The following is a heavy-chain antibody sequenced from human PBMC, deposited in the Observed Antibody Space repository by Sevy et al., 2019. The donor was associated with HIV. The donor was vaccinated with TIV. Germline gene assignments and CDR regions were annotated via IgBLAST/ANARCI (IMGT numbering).Heavy chain of an antibody. Sequence: GGSLRLPCAASGFTFSSYAMHWVRQAPGKGLEWVAVISYDGSNKYYADSVKGRFTISRDNSKNTLYLQMNSLRAEDTAVYYCASDYGDYPPNYYYYYGMDVWGQGTTVTVSS. CDR1: GFTFSSYA. CDR3: ASDYGDYPPNYYYYYGMDV. CDR2: ISYDGSNK. V-gene: IGHV3-30-3*01. J-gene: IGHJ6*02. D-gene: IGHD4-17*01.